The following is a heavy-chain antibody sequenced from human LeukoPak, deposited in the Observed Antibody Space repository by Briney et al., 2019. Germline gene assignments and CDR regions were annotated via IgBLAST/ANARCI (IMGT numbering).Heavy chain of an antibody. V-gene: IGHV3-48*04. J-gene: IGHJ1*01. CDR3: ALLYCSGGSCVRRGYFQH. CDR2: ISSSSSTI. D-gene: IGHD2-15*01. Sequence: PGGSLRLSCAASGFTFSSYSMNWVRQAPGKGLEWVSYISSSSSTIYYADSVKGRFTISRDNAKNSLYLQMNSLRAEDTAVYYCALLYCSGGSCVRRGYFQHWGQGTLVTVSS. CDR1: GFTFSSYS.